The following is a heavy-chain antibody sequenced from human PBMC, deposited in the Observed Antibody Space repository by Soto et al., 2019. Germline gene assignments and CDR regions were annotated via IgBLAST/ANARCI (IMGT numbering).Heavy chain of an antibody. Sequence: HVQLVQSGTEVKKPGASVRVSCMVSGYPFTTYYIHWVRQAPGQGLEWMGWIDPLGGGTVYEQKFQGRVTMTRDTSISTVYMDLSGLTSDDTALYYCATDDYGIFPYWGQGSLVTVSS. D-gene: IGHD3-10*01. J-gene: IGHJ4*02. CDR1: GYPFTTYY. CDR3: ATDDYGIFPY. V-gene: IGHV1-2*02. CDR2: IDPLGGGT.